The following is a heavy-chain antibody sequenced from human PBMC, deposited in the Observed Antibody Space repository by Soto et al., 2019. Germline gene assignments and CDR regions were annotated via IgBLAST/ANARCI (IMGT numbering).Heavy chain of an antibody. J-gene: IGHJ6*02. D-gene: IGHD2-21*01. V-gene: IGHV1-69*02. Sequence: GASVKVSCKASGGTFSSYTISWVRQAPGQGLEWMGRIIPILGIANYAQKFQGRVTITADKSTSTAYMELSSLRSEDTAVYYCARVCGGVVTAPHCGNYYYYGMDVWGQGTTVTVSS. CDR1: GGTFSSYT. CDR2: IIPILGIA. CDR3: ARVCGGVVTAPHCGNYYYYGMDV.